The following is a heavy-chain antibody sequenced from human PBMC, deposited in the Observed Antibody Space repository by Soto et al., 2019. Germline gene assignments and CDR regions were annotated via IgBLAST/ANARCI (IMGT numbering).Heavy chain of an antibody. Sequence: SENLSLTCTVSGDSISSGGYYSSWIRQHPGKGLEWIGYIYYSGSTYYNPSLKSRVTISVDTSKNQFSLKLSSVTAADTAVYYCARDVQTGSFDYWGQGTLVTVSS. CDR3: ARDVQTGSFDY. J-gene: IGHJ4*02. V-gene: IGHV4-61*08. CDR1: GDSISSGGYY. D-gene: IGHD3-9*01. CDR2: IYYSGST.